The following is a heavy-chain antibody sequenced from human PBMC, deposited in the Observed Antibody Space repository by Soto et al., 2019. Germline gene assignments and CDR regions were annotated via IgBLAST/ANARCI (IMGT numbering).Heavy chain of an antibody. CDR3: AKIGSRSENFDY. Sequence: VQLLESGGGLVQPGGSLRLSCAGSGFTFSSYAMGWVRQAPGKGLEWVSSIDLSSAYIYYADSVEGRFTISRDNSKNTLYLQMNSLRAEDTAVYYCAKIGSRSENFDYWGQGTLVTVSS. V-gene: IGHV3-23*01. D-gene: IGHD3-10*01. CDR1: GFTFSSYA. CDR2: IDLSSAYI. J-gene: IGHJ4*02.